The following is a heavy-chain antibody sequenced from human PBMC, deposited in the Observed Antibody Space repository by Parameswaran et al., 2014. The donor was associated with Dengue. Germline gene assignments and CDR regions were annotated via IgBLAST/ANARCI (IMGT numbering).Heavy chain of an antibody. J-gene: IGHJ5*02. V-gene: IGHV6-1*01. CDR2: TYYRSKWYN. D-gene: IGHD1-7*01. Sequence: KWIRQSPSRGLEWLGRTYYRSKWYNDYAVSVKSRITINPDTSKNQFSLQLNSVTPEDTAVYYCARDRYGGTGTTEYFDPWGQGTLVTVSS. CDR3: ARDRYGGTGTTEYFDP.